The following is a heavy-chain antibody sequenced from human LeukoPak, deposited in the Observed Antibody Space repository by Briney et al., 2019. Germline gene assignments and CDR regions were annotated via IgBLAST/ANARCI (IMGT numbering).Heavy chain of an antibody. CDR3: ARSGTLRYYFDY. Sequence: SETLSLTCAVYGESFSGYYWSWIRQPPGKGLEWIGYIYYSGSTSYNPSLKSRVTISVDTSKNQFSLKLSSVTAADTAVYYCARSGTLRYYFDYWGQGTLVTVSS. D-gene: IGHD1-14*01. CDR1: GESFSGYY. CDR2: IYYSGST. V-gene: IGHV4-59*01. J-gene: IGHJ4*02.